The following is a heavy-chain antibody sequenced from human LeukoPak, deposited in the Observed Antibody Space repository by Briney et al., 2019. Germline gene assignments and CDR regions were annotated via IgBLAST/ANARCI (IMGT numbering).Heavy chain of an antibody. V-gene: IGHV1-2*02. J-gene: IGHJ4*02. CDR3: ARAEFSVAGDLVDY. CDR2: INPNSGGT. CDR1: GYTFTSYD. Sequence: VASVKVSCKASGYTFTSYDINWVRQATGQGLEWMGWINPNSGGTNYAQKFQGRVTMTRDTSISTAYMELSRLRSDDTAVYYCARAEFSVAGDLVDYWGQGTLVTVSS. D-gene: IGHD6-19*01.